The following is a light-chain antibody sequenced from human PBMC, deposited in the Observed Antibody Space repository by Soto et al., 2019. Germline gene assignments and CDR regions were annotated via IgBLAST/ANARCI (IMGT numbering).Light chain of an antibody. CDR1: QSVSSY. V-gene: IGKV3-11*01. CDR2: DAS. CDR3: QQRSNWRYT. Sequence: EIVLTQSPATLSLSPGERATLSCRASQSVSSYLAWYQQKPGQAPRLLIYDASNRATGIPARFSGSGSGTDFTLTISSLEPEDFAVYDRQQRSNWRYTFGQGPKLEIK. J-gene: IGKJ2*01.